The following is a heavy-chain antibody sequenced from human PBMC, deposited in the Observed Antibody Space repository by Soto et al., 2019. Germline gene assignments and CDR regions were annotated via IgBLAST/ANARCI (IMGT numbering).Heavy chain of an antibody. V-gene: IGHV3-33*01. D-gene: IGHD1-26*01. CDR1: EFTFSAYG. Sequence: SLRLSCAASEFTFSAYGFHWVRQAPGKGLEWVALIWHDGSSKYYADSVKGRFTISRDDSMSTVYLQMSSLRAEDTAVYYXXXXGXPXXXXXXXAXGLFDYSGQ. J-gene: IGHJ4*02. CDR3: XXXGXPXXXXXXXAXGLFDY. CDR2: IWHDGSSK.